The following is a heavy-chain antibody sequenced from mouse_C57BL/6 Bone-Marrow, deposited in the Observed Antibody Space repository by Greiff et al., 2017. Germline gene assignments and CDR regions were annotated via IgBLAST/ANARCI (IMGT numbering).Heavy chain of an antibody. V-gene: IGHV1-12*01. CDR3: ASGVYYYGSSYFDY. Sequence: SGAELVRPGASVKMSCKASGYTFTSYNMHWVKQTPRQGLEWIGAIYPGNGDTSYNQKFKGKATLTVDKSSSTAYMQLSSLTSEDSAVYFCASGVYYYGSSYFDYWGQGTTLTVSS. J-gene: IGHJ2*01. D-gene: IGHD1-1*01. CDR2: IYPGNGDT. CDR1: GYTFTSYN.